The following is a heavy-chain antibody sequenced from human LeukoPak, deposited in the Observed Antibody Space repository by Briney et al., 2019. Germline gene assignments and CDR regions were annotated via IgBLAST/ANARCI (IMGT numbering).Heavy chain of an antibody. V-gene: IGHV5-51*01. J-gene: IGHJ4*02. D-gene: IGHD1-26*01. Sequence: GESLKISCKGSGYSFSTFWIGWVRQMPGKGLEWMGIIYPGDSDTRYSPSFQGQVTISADKSISTAYLQWSSLKASDTAMYYCARFKGSYYFSFDYWGQGTLVTVSS. CDR1: GYSFSTFW. CDR2: IYPGDSDT. CDR3: ARFKGSYYFSFDY.